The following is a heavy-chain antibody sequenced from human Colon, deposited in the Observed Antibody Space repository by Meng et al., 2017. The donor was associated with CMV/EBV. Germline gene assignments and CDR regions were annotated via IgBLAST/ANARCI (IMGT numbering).Heavy chain of an antibody. V-gene: IGHV1-2*02. Sequence: ASVEVFCKASGYTFTGYHIHWVRQAPRRGLEWVGWTNPKNGDTDYAQQFQGRVIMTRDTSISTAYMEVSSLTSDDTAVYFCARDYGSSIIGEAYWGQGTLVTVSS. CDR1: GYTFTGYH. D-gene: IGHD2-2*01. J-gene: IGHJ4*02. CDR3: ARDYGSSIIGEAY. CDR2: TNPKNGDT.